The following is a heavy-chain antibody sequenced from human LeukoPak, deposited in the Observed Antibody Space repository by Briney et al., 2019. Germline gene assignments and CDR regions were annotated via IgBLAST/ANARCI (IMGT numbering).Heavy chain of an antibody. J-gene: IGHJ4*02. CDR3: ARDFPGWYSFDY. CDR2: ISSSSSYI. CDR1: GFTFSTYW. V-gene: IGHV3-21*01. Sequence: GGSLRLSCAVSGFTFSTYWMSWVRQAPGKGLEWVSSISSSSSYIYYADSVKGRFTISRDNAKNSLYLQMNSLRAEDTAVYYCARDFPGWYSFDYWAREPWSPSPQ.